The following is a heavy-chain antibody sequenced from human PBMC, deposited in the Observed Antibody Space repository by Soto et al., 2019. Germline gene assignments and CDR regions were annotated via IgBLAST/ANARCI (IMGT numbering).Heavy chain of an antibody. CDR1: GFTFSSYG. J-gene: IGHJ6*02. Sequence: GGSLRLSCAASGFTFSSYGMHWVRQAPGKGLEWVAVIWYDGSNKYYADSVKGRFTISRDNSKNTLYLQMNSLRAEDTAVYYCARETYSSSWSYYYGMDVWGQGTTVTVS. CDR2: IWYDGSNK. V-gene: IGHV3-33*01. D-gene: IGHD6-13*01. CDR3: ARETYSSSWSYYYGMDV.